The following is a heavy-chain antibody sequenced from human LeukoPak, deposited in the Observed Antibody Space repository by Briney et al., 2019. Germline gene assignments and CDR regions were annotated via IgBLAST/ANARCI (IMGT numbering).Heavy chain of an antibody. J-gene: IGHJ3*02. Sequence: GASVTVSCKASGYTFTSYYMHWVRQAPGQGLEWMGIINPSGGSTSYAQKFQGRVTMTRDMSTSTVYMELSSLRSEDTAVYYCARDDDGRDAFDIWSQGTMVTVSS. D-gene: IGHD1-26*01. CDR3: ARDDDGRDAFDI. V-gene: IGHV1-46*01. CDR2: INPSGGST. CDR1: GYTFTSYY.